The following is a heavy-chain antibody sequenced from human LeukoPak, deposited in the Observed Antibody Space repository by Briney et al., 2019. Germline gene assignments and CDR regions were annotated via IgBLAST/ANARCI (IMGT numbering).Heavy chain of an antibody. J-gene: IGHJ4*02. D-gene: IGHD2-2*02. CDR2: ISSSSSYI. V-gene: IGHV3-21*01. Sequence: GGSLRLSCAASGFTFSSYGMNWVRQAPGKGLEWVSSISSSSSYIYYADSVKGRFTISRDNAKNSLYLQMNSLRAEDTAVYYCARVGTPSIVVVPAAIRNWGQGTLVTVSS. CDR1: GFTFSSYG. CDR3: ARVGTPSIVVVPAAIRN.